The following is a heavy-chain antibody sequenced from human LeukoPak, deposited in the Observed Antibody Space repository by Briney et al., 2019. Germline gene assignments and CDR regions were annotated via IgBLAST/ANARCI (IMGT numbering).Heavy chain of an antibody. D-gene: IGHD5-18*01. CDR3: AREGYSYGYETLNYFDY. V-gene: IGHV3-30-3*01. Sequence: PGGSLRLSCAASGFTFSSYAMHWVRQAPGKGLEWVAVISYDGSNKYYADSVKGRFTISRDNSKNTLYLQMSSLRAEDTAVYYCAREGYSYGYETLNYFDYWGQGTLVTVSS. CDR1: GFTFSSYA. J-gene: IGHJ4*02. CDR2: ISYDGSNK.